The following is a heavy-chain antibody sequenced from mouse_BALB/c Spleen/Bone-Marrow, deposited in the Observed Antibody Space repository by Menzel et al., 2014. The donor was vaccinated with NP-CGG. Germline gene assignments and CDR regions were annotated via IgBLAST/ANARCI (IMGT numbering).Heavy chain of an antibody. V-gene: IGHV1-69*02. J-gene: IGHJ2*01. D-gene: IGHD1-1*01. CDR2: IYPSDSYT. CDR1: GYTFTSYW. Sequence: QVQLKQSGAEPVRPGAPVKLSCKASGYTFTSYWINWVKQRPGQGLEWIGNIYPSDSYTNYNQKFKDKATLTVDKSSSTAYMQLSSPTSEDSAVYYCTRSYGSSYEYYFDYWGQGTTLTVSS. CDR3: TRSYGSSYEYYFDY.